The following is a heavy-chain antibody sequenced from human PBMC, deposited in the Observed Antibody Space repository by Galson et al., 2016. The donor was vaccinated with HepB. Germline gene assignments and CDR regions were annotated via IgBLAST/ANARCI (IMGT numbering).Heavy chain of an antibody. CDR3: ARDVCSTTTGYSDYYYYHGLDV. CDR2: ISGSGRTI. J-gene: IGHJ6*04. Sequence: SLRLSCATSGFTFSDYYMSWIRQAPGKGLEWISYISGSGRTIHYPDSVRGRFTVSSDNAKNSLFLQLNSLRAEDTAVYYCARDVCSTTTGYSDYYYYHGLDVWGKGTTVTVSS. V-gene: IGHV3-11*01. CDR1: GFTFSDYY. D-gene: IGHD2-2*01.